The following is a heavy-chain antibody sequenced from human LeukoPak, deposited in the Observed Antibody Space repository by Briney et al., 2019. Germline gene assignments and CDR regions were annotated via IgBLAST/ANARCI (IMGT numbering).Heavy chain of an antibody. CDR2: IYSSGST. V-gene: IGHV4-4*07. CDR3: ARVPPRQQMGYYFDY. Sequence: PSETLSLTCTVSGGSISSYYWSWIRQPAGKGLEWIGRIYSSGSTNYNPSLKSRVTISVDKSKNQFSLKLSSVTAADTAVYYCARVPPRQQMGYYFDYWGQGTLVTVSS. D-gene: IGHD6-13*01. J-gene: IGHJ4*02. CDR1: GGSISSYY.